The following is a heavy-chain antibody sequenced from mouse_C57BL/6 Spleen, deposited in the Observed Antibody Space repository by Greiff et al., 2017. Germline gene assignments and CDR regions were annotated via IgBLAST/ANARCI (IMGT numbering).Heavy chain of an antibody. J-gene: IGHJ1*03. Sequence: EVKLQESGPGLVKPSQSLSLTCSVTGYSITSGYYWNWIRQFPGNKLEWMGYISYDGSNNYNPSLKNRISITRDTSKNQFFLKLNSVTTEDTATYYCARASIYDGPYFDVWGTGTTVTVSS. V-gene: IGHV3-6*01. CDR2: ISYDGSN. D-gene: IGHD2-3*01. CDR3: ARASIYDGPYFDV. CDR1: GYSITSGYY.